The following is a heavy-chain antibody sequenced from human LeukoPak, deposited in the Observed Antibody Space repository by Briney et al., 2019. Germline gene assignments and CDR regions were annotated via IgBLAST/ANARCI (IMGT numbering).Heavy chain of an antibody. V-gene: IGHV1-46*01. J-gene: IGHJ4*02. CDR2: INPSGGST. D-gene: IGHD3-22*01. CDR1: GYTFTGYY. Sequence: ASVKVSCKASGYTFTGYYMHWVRQAPGQGLEWMGIINPSGGSTSYAQKFQGRVTITRNTSISTAYMELSSLRPEDTAIYYCAREDYYDSGSSDYWGQGTLVTVSS. CDR3: AREDYYDSGSSDY.